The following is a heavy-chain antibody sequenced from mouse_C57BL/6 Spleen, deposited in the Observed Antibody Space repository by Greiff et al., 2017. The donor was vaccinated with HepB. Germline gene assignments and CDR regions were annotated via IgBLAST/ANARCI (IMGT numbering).Heavy chain of an antibody. Sequence: VQLQQSGAELVRPGASVKLSCTASGFNIKDYYMHWVKQRPEQGLEWIGRIDPEDGDTEYAPKFQGKATMTADTSSNTAYLQLSSLTSEDTAVYYCTTDSTGDYAMDYWGQGTSVTVSS. J-gene: IGHJ4*01. CDR2: IDPEDGDT. CDR3: TTDSTGDYAMDY. D-gene: IGHD3-2*01. V-gene: IGHV14-1*01. CDR1: GFNIKDYY.